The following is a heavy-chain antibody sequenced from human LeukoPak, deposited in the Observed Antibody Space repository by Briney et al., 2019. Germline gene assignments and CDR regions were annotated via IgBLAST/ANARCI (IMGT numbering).Heavy chain of an antibody. V-gene: IGHV1-2*02. CDR3: ARGTAVADTESGFDY. D-gene: IGHD6-19*01. CDR1: GYTFTGYY. J-gene: IGHJ4*02. CDR2: INPNSGDT. Sequence: ASVTVSCKASGYTFTGYYMHWVRQAPGQGLEWMGWINPNSGDTNYAQKFQGRVTMTRDTSISTAYMELSRLRSDDTAVYYCARGTAVADTESGFDYWGQGTLVTVSS.